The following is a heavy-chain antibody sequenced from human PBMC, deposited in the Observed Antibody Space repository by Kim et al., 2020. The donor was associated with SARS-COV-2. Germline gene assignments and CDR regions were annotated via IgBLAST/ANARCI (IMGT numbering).Heavy chain of an antibody. J-gene: IGHJ4*02. CDR3: AGGGGQQLEDFDY. Sequence: SETLSLTCTVSGGSISSGGYYWSWIRQHPGKGLEWIGYIYYSGSTYYNLSLKSRVTISVDTSKNQFSLKLSSVTAADTAVYYCAGGGGQQLEDFDYWGQGTLLPVSS. CDR2: IYYSGST. CDR1: GGSISSGGYY. D-gene: IGHD6-13*01. V-gene: IGHV4-31*03.